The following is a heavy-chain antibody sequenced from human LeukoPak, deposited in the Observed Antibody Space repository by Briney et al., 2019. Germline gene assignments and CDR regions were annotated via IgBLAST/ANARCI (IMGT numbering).Heavy chain of an antibody. D-gene: IGHD2-8*01. CDR2: ISGSGGST. J-gene: IGHJ4*02. Sequence: GGSLRLSCAASGFTFSSYWMSWVRQAPGKGLEWVSAISGSGGSTYYADSVKGRFTISRDNSKNTLYLQMNSLRAEDTAVYYCASGVSSQPYYFDYWGQGTLVTVSS. CDR3: ASGVSSQPYYFDY. CDR1: GFTFSSYW. V-gene: IGHV3-23*01.